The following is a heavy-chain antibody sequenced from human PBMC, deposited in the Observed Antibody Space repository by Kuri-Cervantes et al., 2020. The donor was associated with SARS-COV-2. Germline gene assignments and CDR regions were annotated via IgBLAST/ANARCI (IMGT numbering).Heavy chain of an antibody. CDR1: GGSFSGYY. V-gene: IGHV4-34*01. D-gene: IGHD3-9*01. CDR3: ARVEYDILTGPLLDY. Sequence: SETLSLTCAVYGGSFSGYYWSWIRQPPGKGLEWIGEINHSGSTNYNPSLKSRVTISADTSKNQFSLKLSSVTAADTAVYYCARVEYDILTGPLLDYWGQGTLVTVSS. CDR2: INHSGST. J-gene: IGHJ4*02.